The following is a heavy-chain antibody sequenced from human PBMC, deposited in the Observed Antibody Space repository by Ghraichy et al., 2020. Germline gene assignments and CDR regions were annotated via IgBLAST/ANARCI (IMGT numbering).Heavy chain of an antibody. CDR1: GDSVSSNSGA. J-gene: IGHJ3*01. D-gene: IGHD7-27*01. CDR2: TYYRSKWYK. CDR3: AASGIPGDDAFDF. V-gene: IGHV6-1*01. Sequence: SQTLSLTCAISGDSVSSNSGAWNWIRQSPSRGLEWLGRTYYRSKWYKEYAVSVKSRIIIIPDTSKNQFSLQVNSVTPEDTAVYYCAASGIPGDDAFDFWGQGTMVTVSS.